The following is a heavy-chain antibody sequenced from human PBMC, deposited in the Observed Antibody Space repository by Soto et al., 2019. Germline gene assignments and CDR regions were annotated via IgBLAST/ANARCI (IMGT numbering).Heavy chain of an antibody. CDR3: ARLRFVELLSWPHYYAMDV. CDR2: IYYSGST. D-gene: IGHD3-10*01. Sequence: SETLSLTCTVSGGSISSGGYYWSWIRQHPGKGLEWIGYIYYSGSTYYNPSLKRRVTISVDTSKNQFSLKLSSVTAADTAGYYCARLRFVELLSWPHYYAMDVWGQGTTVTVSS. V-gene: IGHV4-31*03. CDR1: GGSISSGGYY. J-gene: IGHJ6*02.